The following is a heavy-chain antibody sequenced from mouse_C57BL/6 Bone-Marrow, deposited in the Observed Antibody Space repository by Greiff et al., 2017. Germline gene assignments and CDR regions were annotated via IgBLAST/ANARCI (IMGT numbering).Heavy chain of an antibody. J-gene: IGHJ3*01. V-gene: IGHV1-4*01. D-gene: IGHD1-1*01. Sequence: VKLQESGAELARPGASVKMSCKASGYTFTSYTMHWVKQRPGQGLEWIGYINPSSGYTKYNQKFKDKATLTADKSSSTAYMQLSSLTSEDSAVYYCARAIKSWFAYWGQGTLVTVSA. CDR1: GYTFTSYT. CDR2: INPSSGYT. CDR3: ARAIKSWFAY.